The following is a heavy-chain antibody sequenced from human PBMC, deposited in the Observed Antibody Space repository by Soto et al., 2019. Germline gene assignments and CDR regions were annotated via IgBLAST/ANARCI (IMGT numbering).Heavy chain of an antibody. V-gene: IGHV3-72*01. D-gene: IGHD3-10*01. CDR2: ARNKPSGYTT. J-gene: IGHJ4*02. CDR1: GFTFSDHH. CDR3: ASSRPGGVFHY. Sequence: EVQLVESGGGLVQPGGSLSLSGAASGFTFSDHHMDWVRQAPGKGLQWIGRARNKPSGYTTEYAASVKGRFTTSRDDSKNSLYLQMNSLKTEDTAVYYCASSRPGGVFHYGGQGTLVTVSS.